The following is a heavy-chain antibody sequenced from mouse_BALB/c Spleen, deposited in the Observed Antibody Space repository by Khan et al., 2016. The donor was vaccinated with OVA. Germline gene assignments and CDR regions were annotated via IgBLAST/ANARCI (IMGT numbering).Heavy chain of an antibody. CDR2: ISDGGSYT. CDR3: TGGGYGAFGY. J-gene: IGHJ3*01. D-gene: IGHD2-14*01. CDR1: GFTFSDYY. Sequence: EVELVESGGGLVKPGGSLKLSCAASGFTFSDYYMYWVRQTPEKRLEWVATISDGGSYTYFPDSVEGRFTITRDHAKNNLYLQLITLTSEDTAMYYCTGGGYGAFGYWGQGTLVTVSA. V-gene: IGHV5-4*02.